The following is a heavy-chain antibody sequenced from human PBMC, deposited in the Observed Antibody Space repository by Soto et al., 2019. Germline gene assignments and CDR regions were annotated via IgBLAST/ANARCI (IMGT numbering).Heavy chain of an antibody. V-gene: IGHV1-2*02. CDR2: INPDSGGT. J-gene: IGHJ6*02. CDR3: ATGPRDCSSTSCHWGGYYYYYYGMDV. CDR1: GYTFTGYY. Sequence: ASVKVSCKASGYTFTGYYMHWVRQSPGQGLEWMGWINPDSGGTNYAQKFQGRVTMTRDTSISTAYMELSRLRSDDTAVYYCATGPRDCSSTSCHWGGYYYYYYGMDVWGQGTTVTVSS. D-gene: IGHD2-2*01.